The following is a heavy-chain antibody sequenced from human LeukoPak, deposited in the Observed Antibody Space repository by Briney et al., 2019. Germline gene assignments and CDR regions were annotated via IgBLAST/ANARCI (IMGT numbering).Heavy chain of an antibody. J-gene: IGHJ4*02. V-gene: IGHV1-69*13. CDR3: ARHVSTTGTTGYYYFDY. Sequence: SVKVSCKASGGTFSSYAISWVRQAPGQGLEWMGGIIPIFGTANYAQKFQGRVTITADESTSTTYMELSSLRSEDTAVYYCARHVSTTGTTGYYYFDYWGQGTLVTVSS. D-gene: IGHD1-1*01. CDR1: GGTFSSYA. CDR2: IIPIFGTA.